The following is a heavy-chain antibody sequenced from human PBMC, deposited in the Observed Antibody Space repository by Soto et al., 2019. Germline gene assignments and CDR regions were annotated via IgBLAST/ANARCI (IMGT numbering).Heavy chain of an antibody. Sequence: SETLSLTCTVSGGSIGSYYWSWIRQPPGKGLEWIGYIYYSGSTNYNPSLKSRVTISVDTSKNQFSLKLSSVTAADTAVYYCARSLRQLKDNWFDPWGQGTLVTVSS. D-gene: IGHD2-2*01. V-gene: IGHV4-59*01. CDR3: ARSLRQLKDNWFDP. CDR2: IYYSGST. J-gene: IGHJ5*02. CDR1: GGSIGSYY.